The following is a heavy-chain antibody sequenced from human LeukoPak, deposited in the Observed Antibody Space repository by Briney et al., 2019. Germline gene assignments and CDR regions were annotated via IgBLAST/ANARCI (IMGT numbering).Heavy chain of an antibody. D-gene: IGHD3-22*01. Sequence: GGSLRLSCAASGSTFSSYSMNWVRQAPGKGLEWVSYISSSGTTIYYADSVKGRFTISRDNAKNSLYLQMNSLRAEDTAVYYCARAATTYYYDTSGYYWGQGTLVTVSS. V-gene: IGHV3-48*04. CDR3: ARAATTYYYDTSGYY. CDR2: ISSSGTTI. J-gene: IGHJ4*02. CDR1: GSTFSSYS.